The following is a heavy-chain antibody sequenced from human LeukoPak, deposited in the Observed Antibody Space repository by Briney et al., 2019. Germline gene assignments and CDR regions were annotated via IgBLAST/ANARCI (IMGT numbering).Heavy chain of an antibody. CDR2: IYYSGST. V-gene: IGHV4-31*03. D-gene: IGHD4-11*01. Sequence: SETLSLTCTVSGESITSGGYSWSWIRQHPGKGLEWIGNIYYSGSTFYNPSLKSRLTISVDTSKNQFSLKLSSVTAADTAVYYCARYFTDYSNYFGVDYWGQGTLVTVSS. CDR3: ARYFTDYSNYFGVDY. J-gene: IGHJ4*02. CDR1: GESITSGGYS.